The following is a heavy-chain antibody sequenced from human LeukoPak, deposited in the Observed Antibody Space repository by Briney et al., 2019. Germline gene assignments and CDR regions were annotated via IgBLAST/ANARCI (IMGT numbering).Heavy chain of an antibody. D-gene: IGHD1-26*01. CDR2: IYYSGST. J-gene: IGHJ4*02. CDR1: GGSLSSYY. Sequence: SETLSLTCTVSGGSLSSYYWSWIRQPPGKGLEWIGYIYYSGSTNYNPSLKSRVTISVDTSKNQFSLKLSSVTAADTAVYYCARFLSGSYYGRFDYWGQGTLVTVSS. V-gene: IGHV4-59*08. CDR3: ARFLSGSYYGRFDY.